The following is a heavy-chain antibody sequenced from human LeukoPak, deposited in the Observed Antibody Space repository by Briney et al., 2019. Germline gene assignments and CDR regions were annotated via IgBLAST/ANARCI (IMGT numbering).Heavy chain of an antibody. CDR3: AKGYSYGFMYNWFDP. V-gene: IGHV1-2*06. CDR1: GYTFTDYY. Sequence: GASVKVSCKASGYTFTDYYMHWVRQAPGQGLEWVGRINPNSGGTNYAQKFQGRVTMTRDTSISTAYMELSRLRSDDTAVYYCAKGYSYGFMYNWFDPWGQGTLVTVSS. J-gene: IGHJ5*02. D-gene: IGHD5-18*01. CDR2: INPNSGGT.